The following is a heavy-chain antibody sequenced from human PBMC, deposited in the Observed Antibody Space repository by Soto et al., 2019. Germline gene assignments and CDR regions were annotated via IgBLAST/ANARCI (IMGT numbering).Heavy chain of an antibody. CDR1: GFSFSIYS. J-gene: IGHJ3*02. Sequence: EGQLVEFGGGLVKPGGSLRLSCAASGFSFSIYSYNWVRQAPGKGLEWLSYISPAGSSIYYAESVKGRFTISRDSARDSVYLQMNSLRAEDTAVYYCAKDRGGSGAFDIWGQGTMGTVSS. CDR2: ISPAGSSI. CDR3: AKDRGGSGAFDI. V-gene: IGHV3-48*01. D-gene: IGHD3-10*01.